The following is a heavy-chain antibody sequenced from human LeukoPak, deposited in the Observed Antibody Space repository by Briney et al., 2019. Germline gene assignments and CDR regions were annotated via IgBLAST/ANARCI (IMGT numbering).Heavy chain of an antibody. CDR3: ARVGHYGSGIPYGMDV. CDR1: GGSISSSSYY. V-gene: IGHV4-61*02. CDR2: IYTSGST. Sequence: PSETLSLTCTVSGGSISSSSYYWSWIRQPAGKGLEWIGRIYTSGSTNYNPSLKSRVTISVDTSKNQFSLKLSSVTAADTAVYYCARVGHYGSGIPYGMDVWGQGTTVTVSS. D-gene: IGHD3-10*01. J-gene: IGHJ6*02.